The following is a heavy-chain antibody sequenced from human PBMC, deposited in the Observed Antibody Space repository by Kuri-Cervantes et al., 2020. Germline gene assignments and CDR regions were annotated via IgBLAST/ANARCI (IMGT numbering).Heavy chain of an antibody. CDR1: GFIFSNFG. J-gene: IGHJ4*02. V-gene: IGHV3-30*03. Sequence: GESLKISCAASGFIFSNFGMHWVRQAPGKGLEWVAIISFDGSTKSYADSVKGRFTISRDKDTLYLQMNSLRGEDTAVYYCARIDSYGDYWGQGTLVTVSS. D-gene: IGHD5-18*01. CDR3: ARIDSYGDY. CDR2: ISFDGSTK.